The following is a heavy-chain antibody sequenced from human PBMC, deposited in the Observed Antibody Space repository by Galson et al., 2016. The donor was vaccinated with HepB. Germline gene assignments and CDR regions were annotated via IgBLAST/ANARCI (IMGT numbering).Heavy chain of an antibody. D-gene: IGHD2-15*01. CDR1: GVSFNDIY. J-gene: IGHJ4*02. CDR3: ARGFCSGSNCYSKGPAYFDL. Sequence: SETLSLTCAVYGVSFNDIYWTWIRQAPGKRLEWIGEITHSKVINYNPSLKSRVALSIDPSKNQFSLRLTAATAADTAVYFCARGFCSGSNCYSKGPAYFDLWGQGTLVTVTS. V-gene: IGHV4-34*01. CDR2: ITHSKVI.